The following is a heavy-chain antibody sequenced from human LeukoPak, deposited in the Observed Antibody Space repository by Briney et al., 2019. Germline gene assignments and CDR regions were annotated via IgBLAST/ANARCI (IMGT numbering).Heavy chain of an antibody. V-gene: IGHV3-21*01. Sequence: PGGSLRLSCAASGFTFSSYSMNWVRQAPGKGLEWVSSISSSSSYIYYADSVKGRFTISRDNAKNSLYLQMNSLRAEDTAVYYCARAYRAAGRPLGAFDIWGQGTMVTVSS. CDR2: ISSSSSYI. CDR3: ARAYRAAGRPLGAFDI. CDR1: GFTFSSYS. J-gene: IGHJ3*02. D-gene: IGHD6-19*01.